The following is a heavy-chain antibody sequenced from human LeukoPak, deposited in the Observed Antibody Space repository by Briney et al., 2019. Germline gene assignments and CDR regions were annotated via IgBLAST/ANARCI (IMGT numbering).Heavy chain of an antibody. V-gene: IGHV4-34*01. CDR2: INHSGST. Sequence: SETLSLTCAVYGGSFSGYYWSWIRQPPGKGLEWTGEINHSGSTNYNPSLKSRVTISVDTSKNQFSLKLSSVTAADTAVYYCARAYYDSSGYYYPFDYWGQGTLVTVSS. CDR1: GGSFSGYY. J-gene: IGHJ4*02. CDR3: ARAYYDSSGYYYPFDY. D-gene: IGHD3-22*01.